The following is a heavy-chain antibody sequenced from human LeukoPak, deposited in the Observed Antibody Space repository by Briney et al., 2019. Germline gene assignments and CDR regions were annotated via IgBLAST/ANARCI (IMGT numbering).Heavy chain of an antibody. CDR3: ARRRGYSYGRNNYYFDY. CDR2: INRDGSEK. CDR1: GFNFSNYW. J-gene: IGHJ4*02. V-gene: IGHV3-7*03. Sequence: PGGSLRLSCAASGFNFSNYWMSWVRQTPGKGLEWVANINRDGSEKYYVDSVEGQFTISRDNAKNSQFLQMNSLRVEDTAVYYCARRRGYSYGRNNYYFDYWGQGTLVTVSS. D-gene: IGHD5-18*01.